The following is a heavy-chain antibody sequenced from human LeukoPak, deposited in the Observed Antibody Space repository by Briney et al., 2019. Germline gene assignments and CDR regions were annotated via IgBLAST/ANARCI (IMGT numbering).Heavy chain of an antibody. CDR3: ARVSRSSGYYSIDY. Sequence: ASVKVSCKASGYTFTSYDINWVRQATGQGLEWMGWMNPNSGNTGYAQKFQGRVTMTRNTSISTAYMELSSLRSEDTAVYYCARVSRSSGYYSIDYWGQGTLVTVSS. J-gene: IGHJ4*02. CDR1: GYTFTSYD. V-gene: IGHV1-8*01. CDR2: MNPNSGNT. D-gene: IGHD3-22*01.